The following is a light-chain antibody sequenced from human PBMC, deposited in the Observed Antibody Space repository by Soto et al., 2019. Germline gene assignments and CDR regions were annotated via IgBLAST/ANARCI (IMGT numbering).Light chain of an antibody. CDR3: RHYINSQWT. J-gene: IGKJ1*01. Sequence: EIVLTQSPGTLSLSPGERATLSCRPSQSVSSTYLDWYQQKHGQAPRLLIYAASSRATGIPDRFSGGASATDFTLTISRLDPEDFAVYYCRHYINSQWTFGQGTKVEIK. V-gene: IGKV3-20*01. CDR2: AAS. CDR1: QSVSSTY.